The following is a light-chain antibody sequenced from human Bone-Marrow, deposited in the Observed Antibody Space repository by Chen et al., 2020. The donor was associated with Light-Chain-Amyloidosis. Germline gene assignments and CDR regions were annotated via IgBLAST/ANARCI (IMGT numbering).Light chain of an antibody. CDR3: QVWDRSSDRPV. CDR1: NIGSTS. Sequence: SYVLTQPSSVSVAPGQTATIACGGNNIGSTSVHWYQQTPGKAPLLVVYDYSDRPSGIPERLSGSNSGNTATLTISRVEAGDEADYYCQVWDRSSDRPVFGGGTKLTVL. CDR2: DYS. V-gene: IGLV3-21*02. J-gene: IGLJ3*02.